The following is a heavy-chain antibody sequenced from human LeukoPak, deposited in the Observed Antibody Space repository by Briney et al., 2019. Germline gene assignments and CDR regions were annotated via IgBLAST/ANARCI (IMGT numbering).Heavy chain of an antibody. Sequence: GGSLRLSCSASGFTFSDYWMSWVRQAPGKGPEWVANIKQDGSVKYYVDSVKGRFTISRDNAKNALYLQVNSLRPEDTAVYYCAKDQDSGWNYFDYWGQGTLVTVSS. V-gene: IGHV3-7*01. CDR1: GFTFSDYW. CDR3: AKDQDSGWNYFDY. J-gene: IGHJ4*02. CDR2: IKQDGSVK. D-gene: IGHD6-19*01.